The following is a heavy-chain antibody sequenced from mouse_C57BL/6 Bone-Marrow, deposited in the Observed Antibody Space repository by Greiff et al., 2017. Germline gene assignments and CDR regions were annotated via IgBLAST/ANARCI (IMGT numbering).Heavy chain of an antibody. V-gene: IGHV7-3*01. D-gene: IGHD3-3*01. CDR3: ARWRLGHLGY. Sequence: EVKVVESGGGLVQPGGSLSLSCAASGFTFTDYYMSWVRQPPGKALEWLGFIRNKANGYTTEYSASVKGRFTISRDNSQSILYLKMNALRAEDSATYYCARWRLGHLGYWGQGATLTVSS. CDR1: GFTFTDYY. J-gene: IGHJ2*01. CDR2: IRNKANGYTT.